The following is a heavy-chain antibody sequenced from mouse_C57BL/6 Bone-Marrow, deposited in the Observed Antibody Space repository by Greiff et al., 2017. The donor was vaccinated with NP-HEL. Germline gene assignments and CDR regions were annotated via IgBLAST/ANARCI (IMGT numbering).Heavy chain of an antibody. CDR3: TGIYYGNYGFFDY. J-gene: IGHJ2*01. CDR2: IDPENGDT. D-gene: IGHD2-1*01. V-gene: IGHV14-4*01. Sequence: VQLQQSGAELVRPGASVKLSCTASGFNIKDDYMHWVKQRPEQGLEWIGWIDPENGDTEYASKFQGKATITADTSSNTAYLQLSSLTSEDTAVYYGTGIYYGNYGFFDYWGQGTTLTVSS. CDR1: GFNIKDDY.